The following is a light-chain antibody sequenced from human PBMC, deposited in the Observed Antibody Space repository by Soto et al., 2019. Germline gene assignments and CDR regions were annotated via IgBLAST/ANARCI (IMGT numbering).Light chain of an antibody. Sequence: DIQMTQSPSTLSASVGDRVTITCRASQSILSWLAWYQQKPGKAPKLLIYKASSLETGVPSRFSGSGSGTEFTLTISSLQPDDLATYYCLQYSTYWTFGQGTKVEIK. CDR3: LQYSTYWT. J-gene: IGKJ1*01. CDR1: QSILSW. CDR2: KAS. V-gene: IGKV1-5*03.